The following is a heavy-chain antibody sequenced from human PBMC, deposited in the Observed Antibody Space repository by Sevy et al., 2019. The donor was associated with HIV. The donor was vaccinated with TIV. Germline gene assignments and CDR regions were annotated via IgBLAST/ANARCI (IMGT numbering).Heavy chain of an antibody. CDR1: GFTFSTYT. CDR2: ITDSSSYI. CDR3: ARGGSNYGYEALDI. J-gene: IGHJ3*02. Sequence: GGSLRLSCAPSGFTFSTYTINWVRQAPGKGLEWVSSITDSSSYISYSDSMKGRITISRDNVKNSLFLQMNSLRAEDSAVYYCARGGSNYGYEALDIWGQGTMVTVSS. D-gene: IGHD4-17*01. V-gene: IGHV3-21*06.